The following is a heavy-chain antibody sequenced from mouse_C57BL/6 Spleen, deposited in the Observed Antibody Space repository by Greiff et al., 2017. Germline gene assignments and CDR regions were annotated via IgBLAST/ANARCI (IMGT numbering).Heavy chain of an antibody. Sequence: QVQLQQSGAELVRPGASVTLSCKASGYTFTDYEMHWVKQTPVHGLEWIGAIDPETGGTAYNQKFKGQAILTADKSSSTAYMELRSLTSEDSAVYYCTRVPMDYWGQGTSVTVSS. CDR1: GYTFTDYE. CDR3: TRVPMDY. CDR2: IDPETGGT. J-gene: IGHJ4*01. V-gene: IGHV1-15*01.